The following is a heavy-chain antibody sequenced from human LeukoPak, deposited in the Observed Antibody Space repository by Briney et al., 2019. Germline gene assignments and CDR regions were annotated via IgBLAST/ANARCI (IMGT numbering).Heavy chain of an antibody. Sequence: PSETLSLTCTVSGGSISSSSYYWGWIRQPPGKGLEWIGSIYYSGSTYYNPSLKSRVTISVDTSKNQFSLKLSSVTAADTAVYYCARGLRRSSRVAFDIWGQGTMVTVSS. D-gene: IGHD3-10*01. V-gene: IGHV4-39*01. CDR3: ARGLRRSSRVAFDI. CDR1: GGSISSSSYY. J-gene: IGHJ3*02. CDR2: IYYSGST.